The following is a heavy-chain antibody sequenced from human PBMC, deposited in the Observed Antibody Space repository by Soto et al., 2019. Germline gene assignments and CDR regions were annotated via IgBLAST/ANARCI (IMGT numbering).Heavy chain of an antibody. V-gene: IGHV2-5*01. D-gene: IGHD6-13*01. CDR2: IYWNDDK. Sequence: QITLKESGPTLVKPTQTLTVTCTFSGFSLSTSGVGVGWIRQPPGKALEWLALIYWNDDKRYSPSLKSRLTITKDTSKNQVVLTMTNMDPVDTATYYCVDRVDSNSHAYWGQGTLVTVSS. CDR1: GFSLSTSGVG. J-gene: IGHJ4*02. CDR3: VDRVDSNSHAY.